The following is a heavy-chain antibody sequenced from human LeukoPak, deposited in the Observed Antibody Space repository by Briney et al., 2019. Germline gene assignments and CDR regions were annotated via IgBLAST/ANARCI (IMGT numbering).Heavy chain of an antibody. CDR1: GFTFSSYW. J-gene: IGHJ5*02. CDR2: INSDGSST. CDR3: ARAPVATWFDP. V-gene: IGHV3-74*01. D-gene: IGHD2-2*01. Sequence: GGSLRLSCAASGFTFSSYWMYWVRRAPGKGLVWVSHINSDGSSTSYADPVKGRFTISRDNAKNTLYLQMNSLRAEDTAVCYCARAPVATWFDPWGQGTLVTVSS.